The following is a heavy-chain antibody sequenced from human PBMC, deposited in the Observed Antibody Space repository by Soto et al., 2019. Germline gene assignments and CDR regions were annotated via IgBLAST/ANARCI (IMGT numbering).Heavy chain of an antibody. J-gene: IGHJ4*02. CDR1: GFTFSDYY. Sequence: GGSLRLSCAASGFTFSDYYMSWIRQAPGKGLEWISYVSSSGSTIYYADSVKGRFTISRDSAQSSLYLQMTTLRADDTAVYFCGRQPRMCPTKYYFDNSSQGTLVTVSS. V-gene: IGHV3-11*01. CDR3: GRQPRMCPTKYYFDN. CDR2: VSSSGSTI.